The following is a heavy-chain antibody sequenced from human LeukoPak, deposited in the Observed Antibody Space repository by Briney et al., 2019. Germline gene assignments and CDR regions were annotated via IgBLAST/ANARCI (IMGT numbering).Heavy chain of an antibody. CDR2: IGTAGDT. V-gene: IGHV3-13*01. Sequence: GGSLRLSCAASGFTFSSYDMHWVRHATGKGLEWVSAIGTAGDTYYPGSVKGRFPISRENAKNSLYLQMNSLRAGDTAVYYCARRASRRPYYYYGMDVWGQGTTVTVSS. CDR1: GFTFSSYD. CDR3: ARRASRRPYYYYGMDV. D-gene: IGHD6-6*01. J-gene: IGHJ6*02.